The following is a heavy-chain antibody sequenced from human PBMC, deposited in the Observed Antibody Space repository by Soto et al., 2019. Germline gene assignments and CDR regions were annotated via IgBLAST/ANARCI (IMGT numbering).Heavy chain of an antibody. Sequence: ASVKVSCKASGYTFTSYAMHWVRQAPGQRLEWMGWINAGNGNTKYSQKFQGRVTITRDTSASTAYMELSGLRSEDTAVYYCARATMVRGVIITKDYWGQGTLVTVSS. CDR1: GYTFTSYA. J-gene: IGHJ4*02. CDR3: ARATMVRGVIITKDY. V-gene: IGHV1-3*01. D-gene: IGHD3-10*01. CDR2: INAGNGNT.